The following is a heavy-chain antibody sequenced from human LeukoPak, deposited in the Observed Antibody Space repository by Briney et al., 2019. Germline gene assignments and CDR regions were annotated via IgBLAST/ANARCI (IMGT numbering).Heavy chain of an antibody. CDR1: GGSFSGYY. CDR2: INHSGST. J-gene: IGHJ4*02. D-gene: IGHD3-3*01. Sequence: PSETLSLTCAVYGGSFSGYYWSWIRQPPGKGLEWIGEINHSGSTNCNPSLKSRVTISVDTSKNQFSLKLSSVTAADTAVYYCARRRENEYYDFWSGYYTGLDNWGQGTLVTVSS. CDR3: ARRRENEYYDFWSGYYTGLDN. V-gene: IGHV4-34*01.